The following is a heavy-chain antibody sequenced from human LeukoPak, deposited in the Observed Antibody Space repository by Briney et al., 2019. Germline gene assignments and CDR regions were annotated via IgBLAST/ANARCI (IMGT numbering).Heavy chain of an antibody. V-gene: IGHV4-59*02. CDR3: ARDKHNGYCSGGRCYPFYFDS. CDR2: ISYSVTT. J-gene: IGHJ4*02. Sequence: PSETLSLTCTVSGGSVSTSYWSWIRQPPGKGPECIGYISYSVTTNYNPSLKSRVTISLDTSKNQLSLNLTSVTAADTAMYCCARDKHNGYCSGGRCYPFYFDSWGQGILVTVSS. CDR1: GGSVSTSY. D-gene: IGHD2-15*01.